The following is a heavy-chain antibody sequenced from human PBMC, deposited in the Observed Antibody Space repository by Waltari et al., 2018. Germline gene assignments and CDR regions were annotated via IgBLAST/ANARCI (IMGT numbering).Heavy chain of an antibody. Sequence: QLQLQESGPALVKPSETLSLTCTVSGDSISSSGYFWGWIRQSPGKGLEWIGSIYYTGGTYYNPSLMSRVTISADTSKNQFSLNLSSVTAADTAVFYCARFNKSANWFDPWGQGTLVTVAS. CDR2: IYYTGGT. CDR3: ARFNKSANWFDP. J-gene: IGHJ5*02. CDR1: GDSISSSGYF. V-gene: IGHV4-39*01.